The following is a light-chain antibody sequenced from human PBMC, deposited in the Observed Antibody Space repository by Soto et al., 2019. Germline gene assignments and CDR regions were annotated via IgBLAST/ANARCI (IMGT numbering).Light chain of an antibody. J-gene: IGLJ2*01. V-gene: IGLV2-14*01. CDR3: SSYTGSGVVV. Sequence: QSVLIQPASVSGSPGQSITISCTGTSSDVGGYNYVSWYQQHPDKAPKLMIYDVNNRPSGVSNRFSASKSGNTASLTISGLQAEDEADYYCSSYTGSGVVVFGGGTKLTVL. CDR2: DVN. CDR1: SSDVGGYNY.